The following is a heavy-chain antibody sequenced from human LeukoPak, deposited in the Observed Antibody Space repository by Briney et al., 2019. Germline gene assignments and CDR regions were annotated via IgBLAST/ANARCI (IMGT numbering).Heavy chain of an antibody. Sequence: GESLKISCKSSGNNFMKHWIAWVRQMPGKGLELMGYIYPGDSDTRYSPSFQGHVTISADTSISTAYLQWSSVKASDTAMYYCATLRDGYHLYDYWGQGALVTVSS. CDR1: GNNFMKHW. D-gene: IGHD5-24*01. V-gene: IGHV5-51*01. CDR3: ATLRDGYHLYDY. J-gene: IGHJ4*02. CDR2: IYPGDSDT.